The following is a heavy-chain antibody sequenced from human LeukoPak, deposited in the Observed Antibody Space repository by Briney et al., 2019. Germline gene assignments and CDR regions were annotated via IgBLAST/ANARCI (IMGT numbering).Heavy chain of an antibody. Sequence: ASVKVSCKASGYTFTGYYMHWVGQAPGQGLEWMGWINPNSGGTNYAQKFQGRATMTRDTSISTAYMELSRLRSDDTAVFYCARINSNWYYFDYWGQGTLVTVSS. CDR1: GYTFTGYY. CDR2: INPNSGGT. V-gene: IGHV1-2*02. D-gene: IGHD6-13*01. CDR3: ARINSNWYYFDY. J-gene: IGHJ4*02.